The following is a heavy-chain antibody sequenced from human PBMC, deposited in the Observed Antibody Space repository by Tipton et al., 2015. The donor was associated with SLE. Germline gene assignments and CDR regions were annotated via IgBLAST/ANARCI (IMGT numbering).Heavy chain of an antibody. V-gene: IGHV4-34*01. J-gene: IGHJ4*02. CDR2: INHSGST. Sequence: TLSLTCAVYGGSFSGYYWSWIRQPPGKGLEWIGEINHSGSTNYNPSLKSRVTISVDTSKNQFSLKLSSVTAADTAVYYCARKGVATMRYRGQGILVTVSS. D-gene: IGHD5-12*01. CDR3: ARKGVATMRY. CDR1: GGSFSGYY.